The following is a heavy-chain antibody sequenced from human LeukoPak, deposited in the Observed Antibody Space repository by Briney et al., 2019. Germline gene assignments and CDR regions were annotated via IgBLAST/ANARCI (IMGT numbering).Heavy chain of an antibody. V-gene: IGHV5-51*01. J-gene: IGHJ3*02. D-gene: IGHD3-22*01. Sequence: GESLKISCKGSGYSFTSYWIGWVRQMPGKGLEWMGIIYPGDSDTRYGPSFQGQVTISADKSISTAYLQWSSLKASDTAMYYCASHSSSGYYYAYAFDIWGQGTMVTVSS. CDR3: ASHSSSGYYYAYAFDI. CDR2: IYPGDSDT. CDR1: GYSFTSYW.